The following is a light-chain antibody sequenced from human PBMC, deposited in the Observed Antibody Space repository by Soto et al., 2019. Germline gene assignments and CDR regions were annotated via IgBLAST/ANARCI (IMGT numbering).Light chain of an antibody. V-gene: IGKV3-20*01. CDR2: GAS. J-gene: IGKJ1*01. Sequence: IMMTQSPATLSLSQGERATLSCRASQSVSNNYLAWYQQKPGQAPRLLIYGASNRATGIPDRFSGSGSGTDFTLTISRLEPEDFAVYYCQQYGSSGTFGQGTKVDI. CDR3: QQYGSSGT. CDR1: QSVSNNY.